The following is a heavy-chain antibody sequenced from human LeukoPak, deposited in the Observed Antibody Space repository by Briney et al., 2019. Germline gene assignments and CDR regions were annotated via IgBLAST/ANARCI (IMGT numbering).Heavy chain of an antibody. CDR1: GYTFTSYY. D-gene: IGHD6-13*01. CDR3: ANSWYPRYYFDY. V-gene: IGHV1-46*01. CDR2: INPSGGST. Sequence: ASVKVSCKASGYTFTSYYMHWVRQAPGQGLEWMGIINPSGGSTSYAQKFQGRVTMTRDTSTSTAYMELSSLRSEDTAVYYCANSWYPRYYFDYWGQGTLVAVSS. J-gene: IGHJ4*02.